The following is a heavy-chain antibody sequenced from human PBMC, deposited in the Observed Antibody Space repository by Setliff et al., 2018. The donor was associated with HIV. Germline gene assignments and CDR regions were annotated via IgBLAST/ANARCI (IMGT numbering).Heavy chain of an antibody. D-gene: IGHD1-1*01. CDR2: ISHSGTT. V-gene: IGHV4-34*01. CDR1: SESFSGSY. Sequence: SETLSLTCGVFSESFSGSYWSWIRQAPGKGLEWIGDISHSGTTSYNPSLKSRVTISLDTSKQEFSLRLTSVTDADTAIYFCSREGPFHQTTHINNLFADNWGQGTLVTVSS. J-gene: IGHJ4*01. CDR3: SREGPFHQTTHINNLFADN.